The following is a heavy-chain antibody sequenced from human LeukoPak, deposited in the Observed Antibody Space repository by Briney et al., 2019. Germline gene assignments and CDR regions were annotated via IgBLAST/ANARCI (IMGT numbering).Heavy chain of an antibody. CDR3: ARDLYYGSGSYGY. CDR2: ISYDGSKK. V-gene: IGHV3-30*03. D-gene: IGHD3-10*01. Sequence: PGGSLRLSCAASGFTFSSYGMHWVRQAPGKGLEWVALISYDGSKKYYADSVQGRFTISRDNSKNTLYLQMNSLRAEDTAVYYCARDLYYGSGSYGYWGQGALVTVSS. CDR1: GFTFSSYG. J-gene: IGHJ4*02.